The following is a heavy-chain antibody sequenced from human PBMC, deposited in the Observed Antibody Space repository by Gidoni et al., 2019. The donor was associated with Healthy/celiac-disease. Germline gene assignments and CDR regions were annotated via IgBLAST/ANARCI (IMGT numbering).Heavy chain of an antibody. J-gene: IGHJ6*02. V-gene: IGHV3-33*01. CDR3: ARGGPYYYGSGSYLGYYYGMDV. Sequence: QVQLVDSGGGVVQPGRSLRLSCAASGFTFSSYGMHLVRQAPGKGLAWVAVIWYDGSNKYYADSVKGRFTISRDNSKNTLYLQMNSLRAEDTAVYYCARGGPYYYGSGSYLGYYYGMDVWGQGTTVTVSS. CDR1: GFTFSSYG. CDR2: IWYDGSNK. D-gene: IGHD3-10*01.